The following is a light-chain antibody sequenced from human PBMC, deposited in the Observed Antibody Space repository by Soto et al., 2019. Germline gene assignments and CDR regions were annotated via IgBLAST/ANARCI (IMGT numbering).Light chain of an antibody. CDR3: AAWDDSLSGRYV. V-gene: IGLV1-47*01. CDR1: TSSIGRNY. Sequence: QSVLTQPPSASGTPGQRVTISCSGGTSSIGRNYVYWYQQLPGTAPKLVIYRNNQRPSGVPDRFSGSKSGTSASLAIRGLRSEDESDYYCAAWDDSLSGRYVFGTGT. J-gene: IGLJ1*01. CDR2: RNN.